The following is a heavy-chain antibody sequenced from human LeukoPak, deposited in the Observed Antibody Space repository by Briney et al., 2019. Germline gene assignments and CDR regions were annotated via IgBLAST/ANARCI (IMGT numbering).Heavy chain of an antibody. Sequence: GGSLRLSCAASGFTFSSYAMHWVRQAPGKGLEWVAVISYDGSNKYYADSVKGRFTISRDNSKNTLYLQMNSLRAEDTAVYYCARAYCSSTSCYTYYYYYYMDVWGKGTTVTVSS. J-gene: IGHJ6*03. CDR2: ISYDGSNK. D-gene: IGHD2-2*02. CDR1: GFTFSSYA. V-gene: IGHV3-30-3*01. CDR3: ARAYCSSTSCYTYYYYYYMDV.